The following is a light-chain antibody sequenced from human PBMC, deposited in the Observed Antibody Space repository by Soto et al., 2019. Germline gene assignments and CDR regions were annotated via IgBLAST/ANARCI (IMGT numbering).Light chain of an antibody. J-gene: IGLJ1*01. V-gene: IGLV1-44*01. Sequence: PGQRVTITCSGSSSNIGRNSVNWYQHLPGTAPKLLTHGNNHRPSGVPDRFSGSKSGTSASLAISGLQSEDEADYCCAAWDDSLNEYVFGDGTKVTVL. CDR3: AAWDDSLNEYV. CDR1: SSNIGRNS. CDR2: GNN.